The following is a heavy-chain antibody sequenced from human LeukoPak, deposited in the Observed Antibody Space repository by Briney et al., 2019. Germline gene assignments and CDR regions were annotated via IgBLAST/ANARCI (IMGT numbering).Heavy chain of an antibody. CDR2: IYYGGST. CDR1: GGSISSYY. D-gene: IGHD3-22*01. J-gene: IGHJ4*02. V-gene: IGHV4-59*01. CDR3: VRARLDSSGRFDY. Sequence: SETLSLTCTVSGGSISSYYWSWIRQSPGKGLEWIGYIYYGGSTDYNPSLKSRVTISKDTSKTQFSLRLSSVTAADTAVYYCVRARLDSSGRFDYWGQGTLVTVSS.